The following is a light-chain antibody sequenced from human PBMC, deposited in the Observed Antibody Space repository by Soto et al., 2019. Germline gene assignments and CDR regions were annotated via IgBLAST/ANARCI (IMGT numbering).Light chain of an antibody. CDR1: SSNIGSNT. Sequence: QSVLTQPPSASGTPGQRVTISCSGSSSNIGSNTVNWYQQLPGTAPKLLTYSNNQRPSGVPDRFSGSKSGTSASLAISGLQSEDEADYYCAAWDDSLNAPYVFGTGTKVTVL. J-gene: IGLJ1*01. CDR2: SNN. V-gene: IGLV1-44*01. CDR3: AAWDDSLNAPYV.